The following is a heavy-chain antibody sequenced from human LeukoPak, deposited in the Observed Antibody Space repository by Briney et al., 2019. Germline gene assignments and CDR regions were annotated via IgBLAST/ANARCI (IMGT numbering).Heavy chain of an antibody. V-gene: IGHV3-23*01. CDR1: GFNFADHA. CDR3: ARDRGSGY. CDR2: ISGISGSTT. Sequence: GGSLTLSCAASGFNFADHAMRWVRQAPGKGLEWVSAISGISGSTTIYADSVKGRFTISRDNAKNSLYLQMNSLRDEDTAVCYCARDRGSGYWGQGTLVTVSS. D-gene: IGHD3-10*01. J-gene: IGHJ4*02.